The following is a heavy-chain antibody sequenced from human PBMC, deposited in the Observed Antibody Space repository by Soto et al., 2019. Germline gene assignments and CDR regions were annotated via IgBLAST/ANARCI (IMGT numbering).Heavy chain of an antibody. CDR2: ISGSGGST. CDR1: GFTFSSYA. CDR3: ATYCTNGVCYSS. Sequence: GGSLRLSCAASGFTFSSYAMSWVRQAPGKGLEWVSAISGSGGSTYYADSVKGRFTISRDNSKNTLYLQMNSLRAEDTAVYYCATYCTNGVCYSSWGQGTLVTVSS. V-gene: IGHV3-23*01. J-gene: IGHJ5*02. D-gene: IGHD2-8*01.